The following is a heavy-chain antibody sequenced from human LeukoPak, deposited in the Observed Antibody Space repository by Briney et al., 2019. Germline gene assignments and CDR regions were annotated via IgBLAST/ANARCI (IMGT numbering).Heavy chain of an antibody. V-gene: IGHV1-69*13. D-gene: IGHD4-23*01. CDR1: GGTFSSYA. CDR3: ARVYGGNIYFDY. CDR2: IIPIFGTA. J-gene: IGHJ4*02. Sequence: ASVKVSCKASGGTFSSYAISWVRQAPGQGLEWMGGIIPIFGTANYAQKFQGRVTITADESTSTAYMELSSLRSEDTAVYYCARVYGGNIYFDYWGQGTLVTVSS.